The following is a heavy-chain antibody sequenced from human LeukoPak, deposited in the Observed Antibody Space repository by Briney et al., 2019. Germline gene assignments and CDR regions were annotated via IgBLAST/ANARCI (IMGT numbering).Heavy chain of an antibody. D-gene: IGHD5-12*01. J-gene: IGHJ6*03. CDR2: ISAYNGNT. Sequence: ASVKVSCKASGYTFTSYGISWVRQAPGQGLEWMGWISAYNGNTNYAQKLQGRVTMTTDTSTSTAYMELRSLRSDDTAVYYCARDVIVATIGRFYYYYMDVWGKGTTVTVSS. V-gene: IGHV1-18*01. CDR1: GYTFTSYG. CDR3: ARDVIVATIGRFYYYYMDV.